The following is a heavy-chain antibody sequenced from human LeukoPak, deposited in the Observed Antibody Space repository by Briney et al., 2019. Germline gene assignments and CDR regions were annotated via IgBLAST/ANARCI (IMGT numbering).Heavy chain of an antibody. J-gene: IGHJ4*02. D-gene: IGHD5-18*01. V-gene: IGHV3-7*03. CDR2: INQDGSEK. Sequence: GGSLRLSCAASGFTFSSYGMHWVRQAPGKGLEWVASINQDGSEKYYVDSVKGRFTISRDDAKNSQYLQMNSLRAEDTAVYYCAKDLLHTAPTGWGQGTLVTVSS. CDR1: GFTFSSYG. CDR3: AKDLLHTAPTG.